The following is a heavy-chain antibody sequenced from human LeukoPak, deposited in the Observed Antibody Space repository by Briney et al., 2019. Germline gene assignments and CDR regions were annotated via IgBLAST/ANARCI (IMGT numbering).Heavy chain of an antibody. J-gene: IGHJ4*02. D-gene: IGHD3-10*01. CDR3: AKSLRFEDYTNLPFDY. CDR1: GFTFSSYW. CDR2: INSDESST. V-gene: IGHV3-74*01. Sequence: GRSLRLSCAASGFTFSSYWMHWVRQPPGKGLVWVSRINSDESSTNYADSVKGRITISRDNSENTLYLQMNSLRAEDTAVYYCAKSLRFEDYTNLPFDYWGQGTMVTVSS.